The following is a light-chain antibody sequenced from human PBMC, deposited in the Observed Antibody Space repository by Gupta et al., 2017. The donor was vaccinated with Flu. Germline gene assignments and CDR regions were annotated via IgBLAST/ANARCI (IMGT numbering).Light chain of an antibody. V-gene: IGKV3-11*01. CDR3: QQRSNWPPVT. J-gene: IGKJ4*01. CDR1: QSVSSY. CDR2: DAS. Sequence: EIVLTQSPATLSLSPGERATLSCRASQSVSSYLAWYQQKPGQAPRLLIYDASNRATGIPARFSGSGSGTDFTLTISSREPEDFPVYYCQQRSNWPPVTFGGGTKVEIK.